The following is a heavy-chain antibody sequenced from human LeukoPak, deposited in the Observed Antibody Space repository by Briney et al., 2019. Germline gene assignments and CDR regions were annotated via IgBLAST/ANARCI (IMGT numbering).Heavy chain of an antibody. V-gene: IGHV3-53*01. CDR2: IYISGNT. CDR1: GVTVSSNY. CDR3: ARDATRDFAFDI. J-gene: IGHJ3*02. D-gene: IGHD1-1*01. Sequence: GGSLRLSXAASGVTVSSNYMSWVRQAPGKGLEWVSVIYISGNTYYADSVKGRFTISRDNSKNTLFLQMNSLRAEDTAVYYCARDATRDFAFDIWGQGTVVTVSS.